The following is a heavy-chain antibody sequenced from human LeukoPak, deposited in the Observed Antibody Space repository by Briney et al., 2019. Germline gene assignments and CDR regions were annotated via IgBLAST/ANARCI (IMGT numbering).Heavy chain of an antibody. CDR1: GYTFTSYG. CDR2: ISGSGGST. D-gene: IGHD2-8*01. V-gene: IGHV3-23*01. CDR3: AKYVDY. J-gene: IGHJ4*02. Sequence: SCKASGYTFTSYGISWVRQAPGKGLEWVSAISGSGGSTYYADSVKGRFTISRDNSKNTLYLQMNSLRAEDTAVHYCAKYVDYWGQGTLVTVSS.